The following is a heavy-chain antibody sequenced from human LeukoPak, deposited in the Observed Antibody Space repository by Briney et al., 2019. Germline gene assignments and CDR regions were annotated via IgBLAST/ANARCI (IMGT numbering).Heavy chain of an antibody. CDR3: ARDSSSWFPKDY. Sequence: GGSLRLSCAASGFTFSNYAMSWVRQAPGKGLEWVSSISSSSSYIYYADSVKGRFTISRDNAKNSLYLQMNSLRAEDTAVYYCARDSSSWFPKDYWGQGTLVTVSS. CDR2: ISSSSSYI. D-gene: IGHD6-13*01. J-gene: IGHJ4*02. CDR1: GFTFSNYA. V-gene: IGHV3-21*01.